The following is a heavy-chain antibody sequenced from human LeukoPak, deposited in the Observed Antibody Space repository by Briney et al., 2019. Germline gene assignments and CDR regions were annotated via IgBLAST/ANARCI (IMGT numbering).Heavy chain of an antibody. CDR3: TKFDYAAFEY. J-gene: IGHJ4*02. D-gene: IGHD4-17*01. Sequence: GGSLRLSCAASGFNFNDYAMSWVRQAPGKGLEWVGRIKSKTNGGTTDYAAPVKGRFTISRDDSKNTLYLQMNSLKTEDTAVYYCTKFDYAAFEYWGQGTLVTVSS. V-gene: IGHV3-15*01. CDR1: GFNFNDYA. CDR2: IKSKTNGGTT.